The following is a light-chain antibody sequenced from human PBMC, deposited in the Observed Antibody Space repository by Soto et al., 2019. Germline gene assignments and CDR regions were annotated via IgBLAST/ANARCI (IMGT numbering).Light chain of an antibody. CDR2: AAS. J-gene: IGKJ3*01. Sequence: DIQMTQSPSSLSASVGDRVTITCRASQSISSYLNWYQQKPGKAPKLLIYAASSLQSGVPSRFSGSGSGTDFTLSFSSVQPEDFATYYCQQSYSTLLTFGPGTKVDIK. CDR3: QQSYSTLLT. V-gene: IGKV1-39*01. CDR1: QSISSY.